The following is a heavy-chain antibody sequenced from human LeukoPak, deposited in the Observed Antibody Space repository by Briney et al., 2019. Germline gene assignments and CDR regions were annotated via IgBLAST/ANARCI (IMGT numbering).Heavy chain of an antibody. Sequence: PSETLSLTCTVSGGSISNYYWSWVRQPPGKRLEWIGYIYYSGSTNYNPSLKSRVTISVDTSKNQFSLKLSSVTAADTAVYYCARGSYYYGSGSYYFDYWGQGTLVTVSS. CDR1: GGSISNYY. V-gene: IGHV4-59*01. CDR3: ARGSYYYGSGSYYFDY. CDR2: IYYSGST. J-gene: IGHJ4*02. D-gene: IGHD3-10*01.